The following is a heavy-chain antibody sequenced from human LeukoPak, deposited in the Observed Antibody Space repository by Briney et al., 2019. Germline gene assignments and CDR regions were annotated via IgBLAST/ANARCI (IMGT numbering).Heavy chain of an antibody. CDR3: ARGTEYFDY. V-gene: IGHV3-30*19. CDR1: GFTFSSYG. J-gene: IGHJ4*02. CDR2: ISYDGSNK. Sequence: PGRSLRLSCAASGFTFSSYGMHWVRQAPGKGLEWVAVISYDGSNKYYADSVKGRFTISRDNSKNTLYLQMNSLRAEDTAVYYCARGTEYFDYWGQGTLVTVSS. D-gene: IGHD1/OR15-1a*01.